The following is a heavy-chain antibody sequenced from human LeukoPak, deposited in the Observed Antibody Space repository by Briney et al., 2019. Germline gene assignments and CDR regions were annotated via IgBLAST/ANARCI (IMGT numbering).Heavy chain of an antibody. D-gene: IGHD3-9*01. CDR2: IKSKTDGGTT. V-gene: IGHV3-15*01. CDR1: GFTFSNAW. CDR3: TTLGRDYDILSGYYST. J-gene: IGHJ3*01. Sequence: GGSLRLSCAASGFTFSNAWMSWVRQAPGKGLEWVGRIKSKTDGGTTDYAAPVKGRFTISRDDSKNTLYLQMNSLKTEDTAVYYCTTLGRDYDILSGYYSTWGQGTMVTVSS.